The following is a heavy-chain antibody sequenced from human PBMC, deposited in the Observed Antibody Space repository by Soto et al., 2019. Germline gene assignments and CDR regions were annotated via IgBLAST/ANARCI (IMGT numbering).Heavy chain of an antibody. CDR3: ARDLITYYYGSGSLIGDYGMDV. CDR2: ISYDGSNK. Sequence: ESGGGVVQPGRSLRLSCAASGFTFSSYAMHWVRQAPGKGLEWVAVISYDGSNKYYADSVKGRFTISRANSKNTLYLQMNSLRAEDTAVYYCARDLITYYYGSGSLIGDYGMDVWGQGTTVTVSS. J-gene: IGHJ6*02. CDR1: GFTFSSYA. V-gene: IGHV3-30-3*01. D-gene: IGHD3-10*01.